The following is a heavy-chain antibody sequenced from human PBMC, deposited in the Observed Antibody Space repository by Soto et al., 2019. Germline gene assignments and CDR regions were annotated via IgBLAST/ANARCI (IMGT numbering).Heavy chain of an antibody. D-gene: IGHD3-3*01. CDR2: ISGSGGGT. CDR1: GFTFSSYA. V-gene: IGHV3-23*01. Sequence: PGGSLRLSCAASGFTFSSYAMSWVRQAPGKGLEWVSAISGSGGGTYYADSVKGRFTISRDNSKNTLYLQMNSLRAEDTAVYYCAKDGGIPGAFDIWGQGTMVTVSS. J-gene: IGHJ3*02. CDR3: AKDGGIPGAFDI.